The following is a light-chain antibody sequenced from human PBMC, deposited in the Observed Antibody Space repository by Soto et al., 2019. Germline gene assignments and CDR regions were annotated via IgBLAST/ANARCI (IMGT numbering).Light chain of an antibody. CDR3: SSFTSTSTYV. V-gene: IGLV2-14*01. CDR1: SSDVGAHNY. J-gene: IGLJ1*01. Sequence: QSALTQPASVSGSPGQSITISCTGTSSDVGAHNYVSWYQQHPGKAPKLMIYEVNNRPSGISHRFSGSKSGNTASLTISGLQAEDEADYYCSSFTSTSTYVFGAGTKVTVL. CDR2: EVN.